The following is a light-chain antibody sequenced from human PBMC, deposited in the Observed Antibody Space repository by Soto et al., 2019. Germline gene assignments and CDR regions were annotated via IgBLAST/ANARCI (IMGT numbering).Light chain of an antibody. Sequence: QSALTQPASVSGSPGQSITISCTGTSSDVGSGNVVSWYQHYPGKAPQLMIFEGFNRPSGVSSLFSGSRSGNTASLTISGLQAEDEADYYCCSHAGGDTYVFGTGTKVTVL. CDR1: SSDVGSGNV. V-gene: IGLV2-23*01. J-gene: IGLJ1*01. CDR2: EGF. CDR3: CSHAGGDTYV.